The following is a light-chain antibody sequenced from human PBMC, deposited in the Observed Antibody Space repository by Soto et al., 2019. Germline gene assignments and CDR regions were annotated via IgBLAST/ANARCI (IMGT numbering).Light chain of an antibody. V-gene: IGKV3-20*01. CDR2: GAS. Sequence: EIVLTQSPGTLSLSPGERATLSCRASQSVSGSSLAWYQLKPGQAPRLLISGASSRATGVQDRFSGSESGTDFTFIISRLEPEDFGMYYCHQYGSFPNTFGQVTELETK. CDR3: HQYGSFPNT. CDR1: QSVSGSS. J-gene: IGKJ2*01.